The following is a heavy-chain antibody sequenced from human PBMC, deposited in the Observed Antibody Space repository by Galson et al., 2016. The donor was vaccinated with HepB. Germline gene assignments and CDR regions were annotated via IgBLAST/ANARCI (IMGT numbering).Heavy chain of an antibody. Sequence: SLRLSCAASGFTFSTYNMNWVRQAPGKGLEWVSHISGSSDTIYYADSVKGRFTISRDNARNSLYLQMNSLRDEDTALYYCTRAAGSYSDFDYWGQGTLVTVSS. V-gene: IGHV3-48*02. J-gene: IGHJ4*02. D-gene: IGHD1-26*01. CDR1: GFTFSTYN. CDR3: TRAAGSYSDFDY. CDR2: ISGSSDTI.